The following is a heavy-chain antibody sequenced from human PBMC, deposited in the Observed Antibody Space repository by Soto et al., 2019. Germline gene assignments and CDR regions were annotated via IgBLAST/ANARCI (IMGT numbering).Heavy chain of an antibody. D-gene: IGHD2-2*01. CDR1: GFAVSSKY. CDR3: GSTSYNPSLKRRVTFSADSSRGQFSLRLNSVTAADTAVYYCARTVLGPDLLADSFVDYYYYMDV. J-gene: IGHJ6*03. Sequence: HPGGSLRLSCAASGFAVSSKYMSWVRQPPGREPEWVALFNNVGSIYYSESVKGRFTISRDSSKNTLELQLNSLRAEDTAVYYCGSTSYNPSLKRRVTFSADSSRGQFSLRLNSVTAADTAVYYCARTVLGPDLLADSFVDYYYYMDVWGQGTTVTVSS. V-gene: IGHV3-66*01. CDR2: FNNVGSI.